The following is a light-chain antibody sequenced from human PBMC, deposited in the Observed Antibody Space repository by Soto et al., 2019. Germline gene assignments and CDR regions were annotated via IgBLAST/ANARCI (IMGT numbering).Light chain of an antibody. CDR3: QQSYSTPFT. CDR1: QGISTY. Sequence: DIQMTQSASSLSESAGDRVTITCRASQGISTYLNWYQQKPGKAPKLLIYAASSLQSGVPSRFSGRGSETDFTLTISSLQPADFAIYSCQQSYSTPFTFGQGTRLEI. V-gene: IGKV1-39*01. CDR2: AAS. J-gene: IGKJ5*01.